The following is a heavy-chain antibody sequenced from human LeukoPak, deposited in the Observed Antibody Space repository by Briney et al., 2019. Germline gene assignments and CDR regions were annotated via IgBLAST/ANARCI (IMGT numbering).Heavy chain of an antibody. Sequence: PSETLSLTCAVSGGSISSSNWWSWVRQPPGKGLEWIGEIYHSGSTNYNPSLKSRVTISVDKSKNQFSLKLSSVTAADTALYYCARELRRGGYSSGLQHWGQGTLVTVSS. J-gene: IGHJ1*01. D-gene: IGHD6-25*01. CDR3: ARELRRGGYSSGLQH. CDR1: GGSISSSNW. CDR2: IYHSGST. V-gene: IGHV4-4*02.